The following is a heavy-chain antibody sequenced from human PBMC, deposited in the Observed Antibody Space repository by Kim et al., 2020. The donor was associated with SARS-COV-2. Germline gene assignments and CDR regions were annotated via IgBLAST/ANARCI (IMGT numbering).Heavy chain of an antibody. V-gene: IGHV5-51*01. CDR3: ATSLKSGTASDYYYGMDV. Sequence: GESLKISCKGSGYSFTSYWIGWVRQMPGKGLEWMGIIYPGDSDTRYSPSFQGQVTISADKSISTAYLQWSSLKASDTAMYYCATSLKSGTASDYYYGMDVWGQGTTVTVSS. D-gene: IGHD1-7*01. J-gene: IGHJ6*02. CDR1: GYSFTSYW. CDR2: IYPGDSDT.